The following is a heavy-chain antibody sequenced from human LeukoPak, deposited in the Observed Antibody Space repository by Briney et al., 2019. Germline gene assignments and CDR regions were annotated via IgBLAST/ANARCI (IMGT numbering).Heavy chain of an antibody. D-gene: IGHD3/OR15-3a*01. J-gene: IGHJ4*02. V-gene: IGHV4-59*01. Sequence: SETLSLTCTVSGGSISSYYWSWIRQPPGKGLEWIGYIYYSGNTNYNPSLKSRVTISVDTSKDQVSLKLTSVTAADTAMYYCVGAGFGLVYFDSWGQGTLVSVSS. CDR2: IYYSGNT. CDR1: GGSISSYY. CDR3: VGAGFGLVYFDS.